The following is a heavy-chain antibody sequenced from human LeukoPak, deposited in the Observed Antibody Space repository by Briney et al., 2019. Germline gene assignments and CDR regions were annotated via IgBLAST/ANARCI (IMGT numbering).Heavy chain of an antibody. D-gene: IGHD3-22*01. J-gene: IGHJ4*02. Sequence: PSETLSLTCAVYGGSFSGYYWSWIRQPPGKGLEWIGEINHRGSTNYNPSLKSRVTISVDTSKNQFSLKLSSVTAADTAVYYCARGTYYYDSSGHYYVVKNRYYFDYWGQGTPVTVSS. CDR2: INHRGST. CDR1: GGSFSGYY. CDR3: ARGTYYYDSSGHYYVVKNRYYFDY. V-gene: IGHV4-34*01.